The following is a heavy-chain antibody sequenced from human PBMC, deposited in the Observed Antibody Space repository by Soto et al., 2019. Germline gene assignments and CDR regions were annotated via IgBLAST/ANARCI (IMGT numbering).Heavy chain of an antibody. V-gene: IGHV1-69*13. CDR2: IIPIFGTA. J-gene: IGHJ4*02. CDR3: ARLTHSSSWYDY. CDR1: GATFSSYA. Sequence: SVKASCKAPGATFSSYAISWVRQAPGQGLEWMGGIIPIFGTANYAQKFQGRVTITADESTSTAYMELSSLRSEDTAVYYGARLTHSSSWYDYWGQGTLVAVSS. D-gene: IGHD6-13*01.